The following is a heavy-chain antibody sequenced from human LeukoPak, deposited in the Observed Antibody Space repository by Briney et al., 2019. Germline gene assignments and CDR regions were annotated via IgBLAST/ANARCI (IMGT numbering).Heavy chain of an antibody. V-gene: IGHV1-69*13. CDR2: IIPIFGTA. D-gene: IGHD2-2*01. CDR1: GGTFSSYA. J-gene: IGHJ6*02. Sequence: GASVKVSCKASGGTFSSYAISWVRQAPGQGLEWMGGIIPIFGTANYAQKFQGRVTITADESMSTAYMELSSLRSEDTAVYYCARADIVVVPAAMREYYYYYGMDVWGQGTTVTVSS. CDR3: ARADIVVVPAAMREYYYYYGMDV.